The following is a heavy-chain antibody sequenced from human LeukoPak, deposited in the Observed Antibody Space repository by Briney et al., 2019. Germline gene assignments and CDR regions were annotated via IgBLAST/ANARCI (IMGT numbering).Heavy chain of an antibody. J-gene: IGHJ4*02. CDR3: ARVRVTGVYLFDY. CDR2: IYYSGST. Sequence: SETLSLTCTVSGGSINSYYWSWIRQPPGKGLEWIGYIYYSGSTNYNPSLKSRVTISVDTSKNQFSLKLSSVTAADTAVYYCARVRVTGVYLFDYWGQGTLVTVSS. D-gene: IGHD7-27*01. V-gene: IGHV4-59*01. CDR1: GGSINSYY.